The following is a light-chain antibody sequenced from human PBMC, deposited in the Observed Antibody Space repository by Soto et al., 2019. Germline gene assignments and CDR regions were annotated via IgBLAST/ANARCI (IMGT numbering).Light chain of an antibody. V-gene: IGKV3D-15*01. CDR3: QQYNNWWT. CDR1: QSVSTY. Sequence: EIVLTQSPATLSLSPGERATLSCRASQSVSTYLAWYQQKPGQAPRLLIYGASARATGTPARFSGSGSGTDFTLTISSLQSEDVAVYYCQQYNNWWTFGQGTKVDIK. CDR2: GAS. J-gene: IGKJ1*01.